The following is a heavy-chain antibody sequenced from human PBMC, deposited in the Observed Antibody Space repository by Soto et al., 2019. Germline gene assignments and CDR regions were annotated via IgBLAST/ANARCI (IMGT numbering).Heavy chain of an antibody. D-gene: IGHD4-17*01. CDR2: IRSKANSYAT. CDR1: GFTFSGSA. J-gene: IGHJ4*02. Sequence: EVQLVESGGGLVQPGGSLKLSCAASGFTFSGSAMHWLRQASGTGLEWVGRIRSKANSYATAYAASVKGRFTISRDDSKNTAYLQMNCMKTEDTAVYYCTMTTVTTWGYWGQGTLVTVSS. CDR3: TMTTVTTWGY. V-gene: IGHV3-73*01.